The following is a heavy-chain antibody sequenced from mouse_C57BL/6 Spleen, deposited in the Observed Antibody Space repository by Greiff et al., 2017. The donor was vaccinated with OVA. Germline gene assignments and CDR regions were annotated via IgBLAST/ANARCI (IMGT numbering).Heavy chain of an antibody. D-gene: IGHD4-1*01. CDR3: ARVGTSWGFDY. CDR1: GYAFSSYW. CDR2: IYPGDGDT. V-gene: IGHV1-80*01. Sequence: VKLQESGAELVKPGASVKISCKASGYAFSSYWMNWVKQRPGKGLEWIGQIYPGDGDTNYNGKFKGKATLTADKSSSTAYMQLSSLTSEDAAVYFCARVGTSWGFDYWGQGTTLTVSS. J-gene: IGHJ2*01.